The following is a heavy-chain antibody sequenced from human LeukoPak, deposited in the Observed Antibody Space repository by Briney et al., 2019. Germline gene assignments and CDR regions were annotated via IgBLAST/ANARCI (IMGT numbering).Heavy chain of an antibody. CDR1: PDTFTRYG. V-gene: IGHV1-18*01. CDR2: IRAYNGDT. J-gene: IGHJ4*02. Sequence: WASVKVSCKASPDTFTRYGITWVRQAPGQGLEGMGWIRAYNGDTNYAQKFQGRVTMTAERSTNTAYMELRGLTFDDTAVFYCATTTATSGSSLYWGQGTLVNVAS. D-gene: IGHD6-19*01. CDR3: ATTTATSGSSLY.